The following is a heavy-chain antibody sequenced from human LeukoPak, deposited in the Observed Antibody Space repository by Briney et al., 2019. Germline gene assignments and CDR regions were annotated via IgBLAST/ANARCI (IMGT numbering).Heavy chain of an antibody. J-gene: IGHJ4*02. CDR2: IYYSGST. CDR3: ARVPTVTFFDY. V-gene: IGHV4-34*01. Sequence: SETLSLTCAVYGGSFSGYYWSWIRQPPGKGLEWIGTIYYSGSTYYNPSLKSRVTISVDTSKNQFSLKLSSVTAADTAVYYCARVPTVTFFDYWGQGTLVTVSS. D-gene: IGHD4-17*01. CDR1: GGSFSGYY.